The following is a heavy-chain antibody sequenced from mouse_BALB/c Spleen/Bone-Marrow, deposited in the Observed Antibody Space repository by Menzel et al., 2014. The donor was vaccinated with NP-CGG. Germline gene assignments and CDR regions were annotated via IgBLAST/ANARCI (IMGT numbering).Heavy chain of an antibody. J-gene: IGHJ4*01. CDR1: GYTFTSYW. V-gene: IGHV1S22*01. D-gene: IGHD1-1*01. CDR2: IYPGSGST. Sequence: GSELVRPGASVKLSCKASGYTFTSYWMHWVKRRPGQGLEWIGNIYPGSGSTNYDEKFKSKATLTVDTSSSTAYMQLSSLTSEDSAVYYCRSYDYTMDYWGQGTSVTVSS. CDR3: RSYDYTMDY.